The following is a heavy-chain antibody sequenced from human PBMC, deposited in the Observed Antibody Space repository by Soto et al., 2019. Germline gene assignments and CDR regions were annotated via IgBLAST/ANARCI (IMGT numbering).Heavy chain of an antibody. CDR3: VQSRCGGDCLQSYSSHSYYGLDV. CDR2: IYWDDDK. CDR1: GFSLSTIGVG. Sequence: QITLKESGPTLVKPTQTLTLTCTFSGFSLSTIGVGVGWIRQPPGKALEWLALIYWDDDKRYSPSLKSRLTVTKDTSKNQVVLTMTNTDPVDTATYYCVQSRCGGDCLQSYSSHSYYGLDVWGQGTTVTVSS. J-gene: IGHJ6*02. V-gene: IGHV2-5*02. D-gene: IGHD2-21*02.